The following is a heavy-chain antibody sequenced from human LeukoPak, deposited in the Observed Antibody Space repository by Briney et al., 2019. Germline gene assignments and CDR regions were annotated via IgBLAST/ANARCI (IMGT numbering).Heavy chain of an antibody. CDR1: GGSISTYY. J-gene: IGHJ4*02. CDR2: IYYSGDT. V-gene: IGHV4-59*08. Sequence: PSETLSLTCTVSGGSISTYYWSWIRQPPGKGLEWIGYIYYSGDTSYNPSLKSRVTISVDTSKNQFSLKLSSVTAADTAVYYCARGGPYRSSWFLPFDYWGQGTLVTVSS. D-gene: IGHD6-13*01. CDR3: ARGGPYRSSWFLPFDY.